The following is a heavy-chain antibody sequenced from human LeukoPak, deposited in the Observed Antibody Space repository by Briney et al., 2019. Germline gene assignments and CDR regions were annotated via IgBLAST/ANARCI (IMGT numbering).Heavy chain of an antibody. V-gene: IGHV4-38-2*01. CDR3: ARMWEYCSSTSCYTGFDY. D-gene: IGHD2-2*02. CDR2: IYHSGST. Sequence: SETLSLTCAVSGYSISSGYYWGRIRQPPGKGLEWIGSIYHSGSTYYNPSLKSRVTISVDTSKNQFSLKLSSVTAADTAVYYCARMWEYCSSTSCYTGFDYWGQGTLVTVSS. J-gene: IGHJ4*02. CDR1: GYSISSGYY.